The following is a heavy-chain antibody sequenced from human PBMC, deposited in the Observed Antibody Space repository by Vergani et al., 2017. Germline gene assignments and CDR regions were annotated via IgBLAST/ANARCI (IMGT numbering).Heavy chain of an antibody. J-gene: IGHJ4*02. Sequence: EVQLLESGGGLVQPGGSLRLSCAASGFTFSSYAMSWVRQAPGKGLEWVSAISGSGGSTDYADSVKGRFTISRDNSKNTLYLQMNSLRAEDTAVYYCAKDPTDIVVVPAAIGSGWGQGTLVTVSS. CDR3: AKDPTDIVVVPAAIGSG. CDR2: ISGSGGST. CDR1: GFTFSSYA. V-gene: IGHV3-23*01. D-gene: IGHD2-2*01.